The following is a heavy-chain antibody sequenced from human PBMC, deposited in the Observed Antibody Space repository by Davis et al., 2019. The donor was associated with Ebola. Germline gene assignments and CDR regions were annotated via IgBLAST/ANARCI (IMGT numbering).Heavy chain of an antibody. CDR3: AGYSSRRGWFDP. CDR1: GFSVTDKY. CDR2: LYAADST. J-gene: IGHJ5*02. V-gene: IGHV3-53*01. Sequence: GESLKISCVGPGFSVTDKYMSWVRQAPGKGLEWVAILYAADSTYYTDSVRGRFTISRDDSRNTLFLQMNTLRAEDTAIYYCAGYSSRRGWFDPWGQGTLVTVSS. D-gene: IGHD3-22*01.